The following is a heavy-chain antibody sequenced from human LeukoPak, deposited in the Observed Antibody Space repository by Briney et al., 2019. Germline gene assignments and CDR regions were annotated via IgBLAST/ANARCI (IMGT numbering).Heavy chain of an antibody. CDR2: IYHSGST. V-gene: IGHV4-38-2*02. J-gene: IGHJ4*02. CDR3: ARHYDNLTGFFDY. CDR1: GDYITGGYY. Sequence: SETLSLTCTVSGDYITGGYYWGWIRQPPGQGLEWIGTIYHSGSTYHNPSLKSRVTISVDTSKNQFSLKLSSVTAADTAVYYCARHYDNLTGFFDYWGQGTLVTVSS. D-gene: IGHD3-9*01.